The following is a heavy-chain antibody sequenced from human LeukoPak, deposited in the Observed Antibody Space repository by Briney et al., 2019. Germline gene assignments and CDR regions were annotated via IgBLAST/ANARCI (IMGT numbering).Heavy chain of an antibody. D-gene: IGHD3-3*01. Sequence: PSETLSLTCTVSGYSISSGYYWGWIRQPPGKGLEWIGSIYHSGSTYYNPSLKSRATISVDTSKNQFSLKLSSVTAADTAVYYCVTGDFWSGYFSDDYWGQGTLVTVSS. J-gene: IGHJ4*02. CDR3: VTGDFWSGYFSDDY. CDR1: GYSISSGYY. CDR2: IYHSGST. V-gene: IGHV4-38-2*02.